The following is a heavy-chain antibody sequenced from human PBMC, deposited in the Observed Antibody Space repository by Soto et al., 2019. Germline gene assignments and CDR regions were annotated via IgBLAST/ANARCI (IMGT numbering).Heavy chain of an antibody. D-gene: IGHD2-2*01. CDR3: ARRDIVVVPAATSYYYYYYMDV. J-gene: IGHJ6*03. V-gene: IGHV5-51*01. CDR2: IYPGDSNT. CDR1: GYSFTSYW. Sequence: PGESLKISCKGSGYSFTSYWIGWVRQMPGKGLEWMGIIYPGDSNTRYIPSFQGQVTISADKSISTAYLQWSSLKASDTAMYYCARRDIVVVPAATSYYYYYYMDVWGKGTTVTSP.